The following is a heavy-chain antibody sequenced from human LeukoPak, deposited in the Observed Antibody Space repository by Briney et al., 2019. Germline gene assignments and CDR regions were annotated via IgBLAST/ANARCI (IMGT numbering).Heavy chain of an antibody. CDR3: ANGMRVVAGLRKAFDY. J-gene: IGHJ4*02. CDR1: GFTFSSYG. Sequence: GYLVPSCASPGFTFSSYGIIWLGPAAAKELAWVSAISGSGGSTFYADSVKGRFTISRDNSQNTLYLQVNSLSAGDTAGSFFANGMRVVAGLRKAFDYWGQGTLVTVSS. D-gene: IGHD6-19*01. CDR2: ISGSGGST. V-gene: IGHV3-23*01.